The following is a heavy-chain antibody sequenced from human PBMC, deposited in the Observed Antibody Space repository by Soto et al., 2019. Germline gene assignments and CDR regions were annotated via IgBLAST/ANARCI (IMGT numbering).Heavy chain of an antibody. CDR1: GFTFSSYA. J-gene: IGHJ6*02. CDR2: ISGSGGST. V-gene: IGHV3-23*01. D-gene: IGHD4-17*01. Sequence: EVQLLESGGGLVQPGGSLRLSCAASGFTFSSYAMSWVRQAPGKGLEWVSAISGSGGSTYYADSVKGRFTISRDNSKNTLYLQMNSLRAEDTAVYYCAKLATQDYGDYFPKYYYDYGMDVWGQGTTVTVSS. CDR3: AKLATQDYGDYFPKYYYDYGMDV.